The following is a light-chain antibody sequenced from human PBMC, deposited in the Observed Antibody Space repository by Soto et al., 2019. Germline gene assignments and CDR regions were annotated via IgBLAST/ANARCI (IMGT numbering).Light chain of an antibody. Sequence: DIHMTQSPSSLSASVGDRVTITCRASQTISSYLNWYQQKPGKAPKLLIYATSSLQSGVPSRFSGSGSGTDFTLTIISLQPEDYATYYCQQSYSTPYTFGQGTKVDIK. J-gene: IGKJ2*01. CDR2: ATS. CDR3: QQSYSTPYT. V-gene: IGKV1-39*01. CDR1: QTISSY.